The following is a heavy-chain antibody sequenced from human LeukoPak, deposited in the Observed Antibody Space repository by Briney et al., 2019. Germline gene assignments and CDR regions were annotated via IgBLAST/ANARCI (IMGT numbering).Heavy chain of an antibody. V-gene: IGHV3-23*01. Sequence: GGSLRLSCAASGFTFSSYAMSWVRQAPGKGLEWVSAISGSGGSTYYADSVKGRFTISRDNSKNTLYLQMNSLRAEDTVVYYCAKIPLRDWNYLDYWGQGTLVTVSS. CDR3: AKIPLRDWNYLDY. J-gene: IGHJ4*02. D-gene: IGHD3/OR15-3a*01. CDR1: GFTFSSYA. CDR2: ISGSGGST.